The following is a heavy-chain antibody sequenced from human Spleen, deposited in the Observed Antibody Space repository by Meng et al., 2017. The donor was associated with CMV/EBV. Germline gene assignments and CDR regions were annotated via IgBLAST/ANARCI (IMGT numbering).Heavy chain of an antibody. CDR3: AKLVGYSSGWYDSGDY. J-gene: IGHJ4*02. CDR1: GFTFDDYA. D-gene: IGHD6-19*01. Sequence: SLKISCAASGFTFDDYAMHWVWQAPGKGLEWVSGISWNSGSIGYADSVKGRFTISRDNAKNSLYLQMNSLRAEDTALYYCAKLVGYSSGWYDSGDYWGQGTLVTVSS. V-gene: IGHV3-9*01. CDR2: ISWNSGSI.